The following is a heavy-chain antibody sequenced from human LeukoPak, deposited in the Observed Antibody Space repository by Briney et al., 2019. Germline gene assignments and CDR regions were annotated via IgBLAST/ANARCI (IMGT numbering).Heavy chain of an antibody. CDR1: GGTFSSYA. J-gene: IGHJ4*02. Sequence: ASVKVSCKASGGTFSSYAIRWVRQAPGQGLEWMGGIIPMFGTADYAQKLQGRVTITADKSTSTAYMELSSLRSEDTAVYYCARGFPPRMYYDRSGYYSYYFDYWGQGTLVTVSS. D-gene: IGHD3-22*01. V-gene: IGHV1-69*06. CDR3: ARGFPPRMYYDRSGYYSYYFDY. CDR2: IIPMFGTA.